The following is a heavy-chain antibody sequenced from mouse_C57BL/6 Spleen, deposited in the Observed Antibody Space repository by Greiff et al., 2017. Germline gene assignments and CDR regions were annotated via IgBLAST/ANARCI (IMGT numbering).Heavy chain of an antibody. D-gene: IGHD2-3*01. CDR3: ARQRGYYDGYYFDY. CDR1: GYSITSGYY. V-gene: IGHV3-6*01. J-gene: IGHJ2*01. Sequence: EVKLQQSGPGLVKPSPSLSLTCSVTGYSITSGYYWNWIRQSPGNKLEWMGYISYDGSNNYNPSLKNRISITRDTSKNQFFLKLNSVTTEDTATYYCARQRGYYDGYYFDYWGQGTTLTVSS. CDR2: ISYDGSN.